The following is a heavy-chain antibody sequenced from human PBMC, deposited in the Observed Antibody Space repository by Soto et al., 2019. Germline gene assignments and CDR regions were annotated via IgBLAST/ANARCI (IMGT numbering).Heavy chain of an antibody. CDR1: GFTFSTYG. J-gene: IGHJ4*02. D-gene: IGHD2-2*01. CDR2: IWPDGSYK. Sequence: VQLVESGGGVVQPGRSLRLSCAASGFTFSTYGMHWVRQAPGKGLEWVAVIWPDGSYKYYLDSVKGRFTTSRDNSKSTLYLQMNSLRAEDTAIYYCARDPGGSSTSCSFDYWGQGTLVTVSS. V-gene: IGHV3-33*01. CDR3: ARDPGGSSTSCSFDY.